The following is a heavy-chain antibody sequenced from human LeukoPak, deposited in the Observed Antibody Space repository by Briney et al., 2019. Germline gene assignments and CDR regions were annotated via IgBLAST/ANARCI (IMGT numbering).Heavy chain of an antibody. CDR1: GYTFTGYY. CDR3: ARDRTTVTTGYYGMDV. V-gene: IGHV1-2*02. CDR2: INPNTGVT. D-gene: IGHD4-17*01. Sequence: ASVKVSCKASGYTFTGYYMHWVRQAPGQGLEWMGWINPNTGVTNYAQKFQGRVTLTRDTSIITAYMELTRLRSDDTAMYYCARDRTTVTTGYYGMDVWGQGTTLAVSS. J-gene: IGHJ6*02.